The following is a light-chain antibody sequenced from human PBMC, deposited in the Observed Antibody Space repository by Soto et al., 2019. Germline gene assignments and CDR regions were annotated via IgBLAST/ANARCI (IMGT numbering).Light chain of an antibody. CDR1: SSDVGGYNY. CDR3: CSYAGRGV. Sequence: QSALTQPRSVSGSPGQLVTISCTGTSSDVGGYNYVSWYQQHPGKAPKLMIYDVSKRPSGVPDRFSGSKSGNTASLTISGLQAEDEADYYCCSYAGRGVFGGGTKLTVL. J-gene: IGLJ2*01. CDR2: DVS. V-gene: IGLV2-11*01.